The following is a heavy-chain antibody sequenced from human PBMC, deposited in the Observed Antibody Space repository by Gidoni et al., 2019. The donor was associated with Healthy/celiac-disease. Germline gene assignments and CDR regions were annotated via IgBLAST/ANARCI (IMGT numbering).Heavy chain of an antibody. CDR2: IYYSGST. Sequence: QVQLQESGPGLVKPSQTLSLTCTVSGVSLSSCGYSWSWIRQHPGKGMEWIGYIYYSGSTYYNPSLKSRVTISVDTSKNQFSLKLSSVTAADTAVYYCASLPLAYCGGDCPYWYFDLWGRGTLVTVSS. J-gene: IGHJ2*01. CDR1: GVSLSSCGYS. CDR3: ASLPLAYCGGDCPYWYFDL. V-gene: IGHV4-31*03. D-gene: IGHD2-21*02.